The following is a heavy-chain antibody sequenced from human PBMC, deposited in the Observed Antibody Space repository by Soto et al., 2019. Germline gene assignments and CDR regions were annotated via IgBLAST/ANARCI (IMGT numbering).Heavy chain of an antibody. D-gene: IGHD3-10*01. CDR3: ARDGSYYYGSGSYYNPNWFDP. Sequence: GGSLRLSCAASGFTFSSYGMHWVRQAPGKGLEWVAVIWYDGSNKYYADSVKGRFTISRDNSKNTLYLQMNSLRAEDTAVYYCARDGSYYYGSGSYYNPNWFDPWGQETLVTVSS. CDR2: IWYDGSNK. CDR1: GFTFSSYG. V-gene: IGHV3-33*01. J-gene: IGHJ5*02.